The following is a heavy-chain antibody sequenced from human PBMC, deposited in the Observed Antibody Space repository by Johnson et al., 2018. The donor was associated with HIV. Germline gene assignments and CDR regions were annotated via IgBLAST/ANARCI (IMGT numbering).Heavy chain of an antibody. J-gene: IGHJ3*02. Sequence: EQLVESGGDLVQPGGSLKVSCAASGFTFSGSAMHWVRQASGKGLEWVGRIRNKANTYATAYAASVKGRFTISRDDSTNTLYLQMNSLRAEDTAVYYCAKRYSGSLRDTFDIWGQGTMVTVSS. CDR2: IRNKANTYAT. D-gene: IGHD1-26*01. CDR1: GFTFSGSA. CDR3: AKRYSGSLRDTFDI. V-gene: IGHV3-73*02.